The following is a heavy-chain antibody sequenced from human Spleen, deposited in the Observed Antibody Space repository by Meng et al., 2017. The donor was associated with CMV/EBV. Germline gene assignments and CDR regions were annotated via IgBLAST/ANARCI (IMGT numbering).Heavy chain of an antibody. J-gene: IGHJ5*02. CDR2: IYSGGST. CDR3: AGGSGSYA. V-gene: IGHV3-53*01. CDR1: EFTFSNYA. D-gene: IGHD3-10*01. Sequence: GESLKISCAASEFTFSNYAMAWVRQAPGKGLEWVSVIYSGGSTYYADSVKGRFTISRDNSKNTLYLQMNSLRAEDTAVYYCAGGSGSYAWGQGTLVTVSS.